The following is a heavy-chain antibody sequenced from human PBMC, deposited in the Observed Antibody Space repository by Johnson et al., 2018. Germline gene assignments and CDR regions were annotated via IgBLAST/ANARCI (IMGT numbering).Heavy chain of an antibody. CDR1: GFTFSTYG. CDR2: MSYDGSEK. CDR3: AKGGMVVTNIQYLQP. J-gene: IGHJ1*01. Sequence: QVQLVQSGGGVVQPGRSLRLSCAASGFTFSTYGMHWVRQAPGKGLEWVAVMSYDGSEKYYADSVKGRFTISRNNSKNTLYLQLNSLRAEDTAVYYCAKGGMVVTNIQYLQPWGQGTLVTVSS. D-gene: IGHD2-21*02. V-gene: IGHV3-30*18.